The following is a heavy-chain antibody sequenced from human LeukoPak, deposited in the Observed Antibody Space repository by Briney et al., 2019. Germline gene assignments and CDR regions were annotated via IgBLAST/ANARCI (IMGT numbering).Heavy chain of an antibody. Sequence: QPGGSLRLSCETSGFIFSAFRMTWVRQAPGKGLEWVAYISRDGTITHYADSVKGRFTVSRDDAKNSLFLQMDSLRVEDTATYYCAKEKGAGGGYPVLDSWGQGTLVTVSS. CDR3: AKEKGAGGGYPVLDS. CDR1: GFIFSAFR. D-gene: IGHD1-26*01. CDR2: ISRDGTIT. J-gene: IGHJ4*02. V-gene: IGHV3-48*01.